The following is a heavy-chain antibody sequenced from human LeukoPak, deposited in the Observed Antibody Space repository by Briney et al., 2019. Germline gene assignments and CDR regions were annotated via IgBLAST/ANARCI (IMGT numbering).Heavy chain of an antibody. V-gene: IGHV3-23*01. CDR3: AKITVATTPNY. Sequence: GGFLRLSCAASGLTFSSYAMNGVRQASGKGLEWVSGITDNGRKTYYADSVKGRFSISRDNSKNTLYLQMSDLRAEDTAVYYCAKITVATTPNYWGQGTLVTVSS. D-gene: IGHD3-10*01. CDR2: ITDNGRKT. J-gene: IGHJ4*02. CDR1: GLTFSSYA.